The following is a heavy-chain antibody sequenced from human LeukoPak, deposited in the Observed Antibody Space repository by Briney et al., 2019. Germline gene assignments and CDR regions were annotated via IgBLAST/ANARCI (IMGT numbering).Heavy chain of an antibody. V-gene: IGHV3-30-3*01. CDR3: ARDDWGFDP. CDR2: ISYDGSNK. D-gene: IGHD2-21*01. J-gene: IGHJ5*02. Sequence: AGGSLRLSCAASGFTFSDYAMHWVRQAPGKGLEWVAFISYDGSNKYYADSLKGRFTISRDNSKNTLYLQMNSLRADDTAVYYCARDDWGFDPWGQGTLVTVSS. CDR1: GFTFSDYA.